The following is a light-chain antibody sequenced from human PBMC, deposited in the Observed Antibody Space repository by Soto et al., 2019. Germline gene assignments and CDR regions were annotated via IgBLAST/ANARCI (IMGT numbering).Light chain of an antibody. CDR2: TGS. V-gene: IGKV1-12*01. Sequence: DIQMTQSPSSVSASVGDRVSITCRASQCISNWLAGYQQKPGRAPKLLNYTGSSLQSGVPSRFSGTGSGTDFTLTISSLQPEDVATYYCQQANSFPLTFGGGTKVEIK. J-gene: IGKJ4*01. CDR3: QQANSFPLT. CDR1: QCISNW.